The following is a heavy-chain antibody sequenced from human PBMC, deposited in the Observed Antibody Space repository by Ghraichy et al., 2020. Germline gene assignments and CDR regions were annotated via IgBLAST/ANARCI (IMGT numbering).Heavy chain of an antibody. CDR2: IYYSGST. CDR1: GGSISSYY. Sequence: SETLSLTCTVSGGSISSYYWSWIRQPPGKGLEWIGYIYYSGSTNYNPSLKSRVTISVDTSKNQFSLKLSSVTAADTAVYYCARDGYDSSGYYLYAFDIWGQGTMVTVSS. D-gene: IGHD3-22*01. J-gene: IGHJ3*02. CDR3: ARDGYDSSGYYLYAFDI. V-gene: IGHV4-59*01.